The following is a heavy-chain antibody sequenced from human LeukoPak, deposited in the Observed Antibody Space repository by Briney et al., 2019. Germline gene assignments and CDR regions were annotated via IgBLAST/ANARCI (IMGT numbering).Heavy chain of an antibody. Sequence: PGGSLRLSCAASGFTFSNFDVSWVRQAPGKGLEWVSGISGSGGSTYYADSVKGRFTISRDNSKNTLYLQMNSLRAEDTAVYYCAKGAPYYYDSSGYYHFDYWGQGTLVTVSS. J-gene: IGHJ4*02. CDR2: ISGSGGST. CDR3: AKGAPYYYDSSGYYHFDY. D-gene: IGHD3-22*01. V-gene: IGHV3-23*01. CDR1: GFTFSNFD.